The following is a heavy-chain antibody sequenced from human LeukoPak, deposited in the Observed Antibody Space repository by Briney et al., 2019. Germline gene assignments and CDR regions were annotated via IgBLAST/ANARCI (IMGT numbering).Heavy chain of an antibody. CDR1: RFTFNTYA. CDR2: ISGSGGYT. Sequence: GGSLRLSCAASRFTFNTYAMSWVRQAPGKGLEWVSTISGSGGYTYYADSVKGRFTISRDNSKNTLYLQMNSLRAEDTAVYYCAKDIHYYYDSSGYPDAFDIWGQGTMVTVSS. CDR3: AKDIHYYYDSSGYPDAFDI. V-gene: IGHV3-23*01. J-gene: IGHJ3*02. D-gene: IGHD3-22*01.